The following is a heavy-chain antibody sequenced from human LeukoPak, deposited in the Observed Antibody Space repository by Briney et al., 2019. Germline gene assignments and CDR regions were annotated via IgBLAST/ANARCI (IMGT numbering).Heavy chain of an antibody. CDR1: GFTFSSYG. CDR3: AKDRGGGSQLGDAFDV. Sequence: TGGSLRLSCAASGFTFSSYGMSWVRQAPGKGLEWVSGISYSSATIGYVDSVKGRFIISRDNAKNSLYLQMNSLRAEDTALYFCAKDRGGGSQLGDAFDVWGQGTMVSVSS. CDR2: ISYSSATI. D-gene: IGHD2-15*01. V-gene: IGHV3-9*01. J-gene: IGHJ3*01.